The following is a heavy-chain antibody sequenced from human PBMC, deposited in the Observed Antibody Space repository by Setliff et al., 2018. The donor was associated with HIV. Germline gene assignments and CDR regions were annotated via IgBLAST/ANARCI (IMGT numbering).Heavy chain of an antibody. CDR3: AREVAADGTYFDY. D-gene: IGHD6-13*01. V-gene: IGHV3-64*01. J-gene: IGHJ4*01. CDR2: INSNGGSA. CDR1: GFTFSTYA. Sequence: PGGSLRLSCAASGFTFSTYAIHWVRQAPGKGLQYVSAINSNGGSAFYANFVKGRLTISGDNSKNTLYLQMNSLRAEDSAVYYCAREVAADGTYFDYWGQGALVTVSS.